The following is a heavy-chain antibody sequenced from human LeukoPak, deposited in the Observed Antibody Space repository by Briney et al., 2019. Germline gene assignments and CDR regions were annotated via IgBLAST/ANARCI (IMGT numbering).Heavy chain of an antibody. V-gene: IGHV3-48*03. CDR1: GFTFSSYA. J-gene: IGHJ5*02. D-gene: IGHD6-13*01. CDR3: ARGAAAAEPNWFDP. Sequence: GGSLRLSCAASGFTFSSYAMSWVRQAPGKGLEWVSYISSSGSTIYYADSVKGRFTISRDNAKNSLYLQMNSLRAEDTAVYYCARGAAAAEPNWFDPWGQGTLVTVSS. CDR2: ISSSGSTI.